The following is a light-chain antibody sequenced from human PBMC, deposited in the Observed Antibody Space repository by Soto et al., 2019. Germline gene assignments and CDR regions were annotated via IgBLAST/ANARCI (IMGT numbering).Light chain of an antibody. CDR1: QSISDT. CDR3: QQYGSSPPMT. CDR2: GAS. V-gene: IGKV3-20*01. Sequence: IVMKQSPATLSVSQGERATLHCRASQSISDTLAWYQQKPGQAPRLLIYGASSRATGIPDRFSGSGSGTDFTLTISRLEPEDFAAYYCQQYGSSPPMTFGQGTRLEI. J-gene: IGKJ5*01.